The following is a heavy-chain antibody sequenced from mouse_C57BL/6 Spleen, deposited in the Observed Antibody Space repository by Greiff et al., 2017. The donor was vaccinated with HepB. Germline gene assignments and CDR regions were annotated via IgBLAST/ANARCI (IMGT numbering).Heavy chain of an antibody. V-gene: IGHV5-4*01. J-gene: IGHJ4*01. CDR2: ISDGGSYT. Sequence: EVKVVESGGGLVKPGGSLKLSCAASGFTFSSYAMSWVRQTPEKRLEWVATISDGGSYTYYPDNVQGRFTISRDNAKNNLYLQMSHLKSEDTAMYYCARDEGYYLYYYAMDYWGQGTSVTVAS. CDR3: ARDEGYYLYYYAMDY. D-gene: IGHD2-3*01. CDR1: GFTFSSYA.